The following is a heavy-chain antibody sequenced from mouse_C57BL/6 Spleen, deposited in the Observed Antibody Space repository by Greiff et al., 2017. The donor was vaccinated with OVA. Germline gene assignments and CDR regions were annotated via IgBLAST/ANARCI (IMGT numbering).Heavy chain of an antibody. CDR2: IWTGGGT. Sequence: VKVVESGPGLVAPSQSLSITCTVSGFSLTSYAISWVRQPPGKGLEWLGVIWTGGGTNYNSALKSRLSISKDNSKSQVFLKMNSLQTDDTARYYCARNLLGGLPYFDYWGQGTTLTVSS. V-gene: IGHV2-9-1*01. CDR3: ARNLLGGLPYFDY. CDR1: GFSLTSYA. J-gene: IGHJ2*01. D-gene: IGHD2-2*01.